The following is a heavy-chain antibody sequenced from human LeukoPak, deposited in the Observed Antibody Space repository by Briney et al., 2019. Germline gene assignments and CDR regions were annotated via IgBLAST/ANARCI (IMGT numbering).Heavy chain of an antibody. Sequence: GEALKISFKGSGYRFTSYWIGWGRPMPGKGLEWMGIIYPGDSDTRYSPSFQGQVTISADKSISTAYLQWSSLKASDTAMYYCARWGDSSGIYYFDYWGQGTLVTVSS. CDR2: IYPGDSDT. J-gene: IGHJ4*02. D-gene: IGHD3-22*01. CDR1: GYRFTSYW. CDR3: ARWGDSSGIYYFDY. V-gene: IGHV5-51*01.